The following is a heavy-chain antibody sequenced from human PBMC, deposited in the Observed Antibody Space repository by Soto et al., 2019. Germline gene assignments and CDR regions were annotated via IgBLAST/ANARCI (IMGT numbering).Heavy chain of an antibody. J-gene: IGHJ4*02. CDR1: GGSISSSSYY. CDR3: RYYDFWSGYYDFDY. V-gene: IGHV4-39*01. Sequence: TLSLTCTVSGGSISSSSYYWGWIRQPPGKGLEWIGSIYYSGSTYYNPSLKSRVTLSVDTSKNQFSLKLSSVAAADTAVYYCRYYDFWSGYYDFDYWGQGTLVTVSS. CDR2: IYYSGST. D-gene: IGHD3-3*01.